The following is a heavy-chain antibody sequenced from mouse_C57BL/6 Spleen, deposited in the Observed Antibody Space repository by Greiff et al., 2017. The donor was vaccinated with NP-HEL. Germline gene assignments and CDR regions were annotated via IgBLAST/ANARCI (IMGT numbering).Heavy chain of an antibody. CDR2: ISNGGGST. J-gene: IGHJ1*03. CDR3: ARQGTGSWYFDV. D-gene: IGHD4-1*01. CDR1: GFTFSDYY. Sequence: ESGGGLVQPGGSLKLSCAASGFTFSDYYMYWVRQTPEKRLEWVAYISNGGGSTYYPDTVKGRFTISRDNAKNTLYLQMSRLKSEDTAMYYCARQGTGSWYFDVWGTGTTVTVSS. V-gene: IGHV5-12*01.